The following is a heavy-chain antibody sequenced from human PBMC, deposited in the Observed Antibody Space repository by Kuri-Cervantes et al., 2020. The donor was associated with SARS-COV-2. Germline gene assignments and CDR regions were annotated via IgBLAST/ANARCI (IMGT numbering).Heavy chain of an antibody. D-gene: IGHD2-21*01. CDR2: ISYDGSNE. CDR3: AKDRVGVLDS. J-gene: IGHJ5*01. Sequence: GESLKISCAASGFTFSSCAMHWVRLAPGKGLEWVAFISYDGSNEYYADSVRGRFTISRDNSNNTLYLQVNRLRAEDTAPYYCAKDRVGVLDSWGQGTQVTVSS. V-gene: IGHV3-30*01. CDR1: GFTFSSCA.